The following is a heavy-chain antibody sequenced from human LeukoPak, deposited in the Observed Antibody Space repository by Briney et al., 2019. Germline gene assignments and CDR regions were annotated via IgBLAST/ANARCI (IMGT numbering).Heavy chain of an antibody. CDR1: GYTFTGYY. CDR2: INPNNGGT. V-gene: IGHV1-2*02. D-gene: IGHD3-16*02. J-gene: IGHJ6*02. Sequence: ASVKVSCKASGYTFTGYYMHWVRQAPGQGLEWMGWINPNNGGTTYAQRFQGRVTMTRDTSISTAYMELSRLTSDDTAVYYCARVNGRLGELSPSPNEDSLNYYYYGMDVWGQGTTVTVSS. CDR3: ARVNGRLGELSPSPNEDSLNYYYYGMDV.